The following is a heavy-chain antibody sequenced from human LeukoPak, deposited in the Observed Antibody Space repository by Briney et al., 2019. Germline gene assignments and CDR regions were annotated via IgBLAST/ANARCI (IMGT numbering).Heavy chain of an antibody. Sequence: PGGSLRLSCAASGFTFSTYAMSWVRQAPGKGLEWVSAISGSGGSTYYAASVKGRFTIFRDSSKNTLYLQINSLRAEDTAVYYCAKDGSYYNFDYWGQRTLVTVSS. V-gene: IGHV3-23*01. CDR1: GFTFSTYA. J-gene: IGHJ4*02. D-gene: IGHD1-26*01. CDR3: AKDGSYYNFDY. CDR2: ISGSGGST.